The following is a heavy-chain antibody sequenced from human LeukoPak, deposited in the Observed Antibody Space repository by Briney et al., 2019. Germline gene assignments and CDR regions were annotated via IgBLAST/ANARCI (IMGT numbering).Heavy chain of an antibody. CDR2: SNHSGST. D-gene: IGHD3-10*01. V-gene: IGHV4-34*01. J-gene: IGHJ4*02. CDR3: ARGLVFYGSGSYYNCLDY. CDR1: GGSFSGYY. Sequence: PSETLSLTCAVYGGSFSGYYWSWIRQPPWKGLEWIGESNHSGSTNYNPSLKSRVTISVDTSKNQFSLKLSSVTAADTAVYYCARGLVFYGSGSYYNCLDYWGQGTLVTVSS.